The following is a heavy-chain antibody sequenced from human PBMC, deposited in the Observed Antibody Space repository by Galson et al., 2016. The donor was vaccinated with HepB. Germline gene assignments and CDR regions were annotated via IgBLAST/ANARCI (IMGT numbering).Heavy chain of an antibody. CDR1: GGSISGRSYY. Sequence: SETLSLTCTVSGGSISGRSYYWGWIRQPPGKGLEWIGSIYHGGNTYHNPSLKRRVTISVDTSKNQFSLKLSSVTATDTAVYYCARHPGLELLDYWGQGTLVTVPS. CDR3: ARHPGLELLDY. V-gene: IGHV4-39*01. D-gene: IGHD1-7*01. CDR2: IYHGGNT. J-gene: IGHJ4*02.